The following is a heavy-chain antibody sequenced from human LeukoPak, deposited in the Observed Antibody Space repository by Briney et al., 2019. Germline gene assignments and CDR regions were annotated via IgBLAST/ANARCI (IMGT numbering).Heavy chain of an antibody. CDR3: AREGDITMVRGVSYY. D-gene: IGHD3-10*01. CDR1: GGSFSGYY. Sequence: SETLSLTCAVYGGSFSGYYWSWIRQPPGKGLEWIGEIDHSGSTNYNPSLKSRVTISVDTSKNQFSLKLSSVTAADTAVYYCAREGDITMVRGVSYYWGQGTLVTVSS. V-gene: IGHV4-34*01. CDR2: IDHSGST. J-gene: IGHJ4*02.